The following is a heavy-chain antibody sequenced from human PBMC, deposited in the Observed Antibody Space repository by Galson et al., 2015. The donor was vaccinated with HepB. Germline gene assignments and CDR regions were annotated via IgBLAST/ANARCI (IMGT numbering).Heavy chain of an antibody. J-gene: IGHJ3*02. CDR3: ARDSTYMIPLKALDI. CDR1: GYTFTSYG. D-gene: IGHD3-16*01. CDR2: VSANNGNT. V-gene: IGHV1-18*04. Sequence: SVKVSCKASGYTFTSYGISWVRQAPGQGLEWMGWVSANNGNTIYAQKFQGRVTMTTDTSTTTAYMELRSLRSEDTAQYYCARDSTYMIPLKALDIWGQGTMVTVSS.